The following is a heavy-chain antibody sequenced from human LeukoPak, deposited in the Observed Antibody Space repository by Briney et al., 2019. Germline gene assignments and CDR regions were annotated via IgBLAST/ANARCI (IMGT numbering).Heavy chain of an antibody. CDR2: IKQDGSEK. D-gene: IGHD6-13*01. CDR1: RFTFITYW. V-gene: IGHV3-7*03. J-gene: IGHJ4*02. Sequence: GGSLRLSCAASRFTFITYWMSWVRQAPGKGLEWVANIKQDGSEKYYVDSVKGRFTISRDNAKNSLYLQMNSLRVEDTAVYYCARAKGAAGTYLFDYWGRGTLVTVSS. CDR3: ARAKGAAGTYLFDY.